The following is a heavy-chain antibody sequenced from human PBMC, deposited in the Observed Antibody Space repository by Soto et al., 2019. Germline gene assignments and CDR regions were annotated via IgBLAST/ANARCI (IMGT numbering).Heavy chain of an antibody. D-gene: IGHD2-15*01. V-gene: IGHV4-31*02. CDR1: GCSTSSGSYC. CDR3: ARVEVVVAATSDGMDV. Sequence: TLSLTCTVSGCSTSSGSYCWSWIRQHPGKGLEWIGYIYYSGSTYYNPSLKSRVTISVDTSKNQFSLKLSSVTAADTAVYYCARVEVVVAATSDGMDVWGQGTTVTVSS. CDR2: IYYSGST. J-gene: IGHJ6*02.